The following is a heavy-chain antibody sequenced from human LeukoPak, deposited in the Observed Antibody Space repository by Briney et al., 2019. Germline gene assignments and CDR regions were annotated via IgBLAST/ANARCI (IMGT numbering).Heavy chain of an antibody. D-gene: IGHD6-6*01. CDR3: ARDGVRQLAGPFDY. CDR2: IISSGSTI. V-gene: IGHV3-11*01. J-gene: IGHJ4*02. Sequence: GGSLRLSCAAAGFTFSDYYMSWIRQAPGKGLELFSYIISSGSTIYYADSVKGRFTISRDNAKNSLYLQMNSLRAEDTAVYYCARDGVRQLAGPFDYWGQGTLVTVSS. CDR1: GFTFSDYY.